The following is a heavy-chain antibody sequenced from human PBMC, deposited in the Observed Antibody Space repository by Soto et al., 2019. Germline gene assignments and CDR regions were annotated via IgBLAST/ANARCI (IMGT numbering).Heavy chain of an antibody. CDR1: GYMFTTYG. J-gene: IGHJ4*02. V-gene: IGHV1-18*04. CDR3: AGTGGRMAARPLEY. D-gene: IGHD3-16*01. Sequence: QVQLVQSGGEVKKPGASVEVSCRTSGYMFTTYGISWVRQAPGQGLEWMAWISAYNGNKKYAQKFQGRVTMTTATSASTGAMELRNRTFDDTGTYFCAGTGGRMAARPLEYWGQGTLVTVSS. CDR2: ISAYNGNK.